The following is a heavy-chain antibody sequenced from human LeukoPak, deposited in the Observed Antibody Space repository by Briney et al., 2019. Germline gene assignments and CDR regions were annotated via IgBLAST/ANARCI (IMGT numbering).Heavy chain of an antibody. Sequence: PSETLSLTCTVSGGSISSYYWTWIRQPAGKGLEWIGCIYTSGSTNYNPSLKGRVTMSVDTSKNQFSLKLSSVTAADTAVYYCARDRGYDSSGYAYWGQGTLVTVSS. V-gene: IGHV4-4*07. CDR1: GGSISSYY. J-gene: IGHJ4*02. D-gene: IGHD3-22*01. CDR3: ARDRGYDSSGYAY. CDR2: IYTSGST.